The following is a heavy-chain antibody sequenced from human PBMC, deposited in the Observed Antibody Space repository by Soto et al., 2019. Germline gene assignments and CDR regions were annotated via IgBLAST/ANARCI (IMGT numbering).Heavy chain of an antibody. V-gene: IGHV4-59*08. J-gene: IGHJ4*02. CDR3: ARLPLYTFPGTVPPADY. Sequence: QVQLQESGPGLVKPSETLSLTCTVSGGSISSYYWSWIRQPPGKGLEWIGYIYYSGSTNYNPSLKRTVTISVDTSKNQFSLKLSSVTAADTAVYYSARLPLYTFPGTVPPADYWGQGTLVTVSS. CDR2: IYYSGST. D-gene: IGHD4-17*01. CDR1: GGSISSYY.